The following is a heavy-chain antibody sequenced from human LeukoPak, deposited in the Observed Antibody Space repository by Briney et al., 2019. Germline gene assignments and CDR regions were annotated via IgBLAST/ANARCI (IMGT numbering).Heavy chain of an antibody. D-gene: IGHD6-13*01. J-gene: IGHJ4*02. CDR1: GYTFTSYD. V-gene: IGHV1-8*01. CDR2: MNPNSGNT. CDR3: ARGYAGYSSSWYPLDY. Sequence: ASVKVSCKASGYTFTSYDINWVRQATGQGLEWMGWMNPNSGNTGYAQRFQGRVTMTRNTSISTAYMELSSLRSEDTAAYYCARGYAGYSSSWYPLDYWGQGTLVTVSS.